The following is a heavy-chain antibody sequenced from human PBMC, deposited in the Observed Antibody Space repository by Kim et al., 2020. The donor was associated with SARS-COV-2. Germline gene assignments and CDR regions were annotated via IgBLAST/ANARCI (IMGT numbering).Heavy chain of an antibody. Sequence: SVKVSCKASGFTFTSSAVQWVRQARGQRLEWIGWIVVGSGNTNYAQKFQERVTITRDMSTSTAYMELSSLRSEDTAVYYCAAVEWVAVAGTGYYYYGMDVWGQGTTVTVSS. CDR3: AAVEWVAVAGTGYYYYGMDV. D-gene: IGHD6-19*01. CDR1: GFTFTSSA. V-gene: IGHV1-58*01. CDR2: IVVGSGNT. J-gene: IGHJ6*02.